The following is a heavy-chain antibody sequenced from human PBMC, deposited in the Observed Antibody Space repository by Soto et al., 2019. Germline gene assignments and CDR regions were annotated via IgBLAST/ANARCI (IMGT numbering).Heavy chain of an antibody. D-gene: IGHD1-20*01. CDR1: GDSISRSSYY. J-gene: IGHJ6*02. CDR3: ARHDLTAYNEYGMDV. CDR2: IYYSGKT. V-gene: IGHV4-39*01. Sequence: SETQSLTCRVAGDSISRSSYYWGWLSQLPGKGLEWIGSIYYSGKTYKNSSLKSRLTMSVDTSKNQFSLRLNSVTAADTAVYYCARHDLTAYNEYGMDVWGHGTTVTSP.